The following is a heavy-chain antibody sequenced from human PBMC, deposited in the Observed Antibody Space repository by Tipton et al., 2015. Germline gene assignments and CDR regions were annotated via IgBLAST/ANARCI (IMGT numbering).Heavy chain of an antibody. CDR2: IQYSGST. CDR1: SDSISKYY. Sequence: TLSLTCSVSSDSISKYYWSWIRQPPGKELEWIGYIQYSGSTNYNPSLKSRVTISVDTSKTQFSLNLTSVTAADTAVYFCARDLEHGMDVWGQGTTVTVS. V-gene: IGHV4-59*01. CDR3: ARDLEHGMDV. D-gene: IGHD5-24*01. J-gene: IGHJ6*02.